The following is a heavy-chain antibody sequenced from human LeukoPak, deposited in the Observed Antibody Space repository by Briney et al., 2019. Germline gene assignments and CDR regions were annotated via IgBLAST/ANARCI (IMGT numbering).Heavy chain of an antibody. D-gene: IGHD3-16*01. J-gene: IGHJ5*02. V-gene: IGHV4-30-4*01. CDR1: GGSISSGDYY. Sequence: PSETLSLTCTVSGGSISSGDYYWSWIRQPPGRGLEWIGYIYYSGSTYYNPSLKSRVTISVDTSKNQFSLKLSSVTAADTAVYYCARDLMTPNWFDPWGQGTLVTVSS. CDR3: ARDLMTPNWFDP. CDR2: IYYSGST.